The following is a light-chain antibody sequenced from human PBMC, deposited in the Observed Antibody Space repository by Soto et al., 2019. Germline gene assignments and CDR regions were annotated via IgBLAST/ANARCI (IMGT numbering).Light chain of an antibody. Sequence: SVLTQSPSASGSPGQSVTISCTGTSSDIGGYDSVSWYQQHPGKAPKVMIYEVTKRPSGVPDRFSGSKSGNTASLTVSGLQADDEADYYCSSYAGNNNYVFGTGTKVTVL. J-gene: IGLJ1*01. CDR1: SSDIGGYDS. CDR3: SSYAGNNNYV. CDR2: EVT. V-gene: IGLV2-8*01.